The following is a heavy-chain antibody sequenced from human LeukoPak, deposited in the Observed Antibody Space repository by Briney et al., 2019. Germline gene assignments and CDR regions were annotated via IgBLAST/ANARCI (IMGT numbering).Heavy chain of an antibody. Sequence: GASVKVSCKASGYTFTSYYMHWVRQAPGQGLEWMGIINPSGGSTSYAQKFQGRVTMTRDMSTSTVYMELNSLRAEDTAVYYCARDLMGIAYRGAFYYWGQGTLVTVSS. D-gene: IGHD6-13*01. V-gene: IGHV1-46*01. CDR3: ARDLMGIAYRGAFYY. CDR2: INPSGGST. CDR1: GYTFTSYY. J-gene: IGHJ4*02.